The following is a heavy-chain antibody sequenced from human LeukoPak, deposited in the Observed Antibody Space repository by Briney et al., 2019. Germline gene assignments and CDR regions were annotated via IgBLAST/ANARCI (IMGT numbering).Heavy chain of an antibody. D-gene: IGHD2-21*02. V-gene: IGHV3-23*01. Sequence: GGSLRLSCAGSGFTFSSYAISWVRQAPGKGLEWVSGISGSGVNTYYAVSVKGRFTISRDNSKNTLYLQMNSLRAEDTAVYYCAKGLNRVVTVDWFDPWGQGTLVTVSS. CDR1: GFTFSSYA. CDR3: AKGLNRVVTVDWFDP. CDR2: ISGSGVNT. J-gene: IGHJ5*02.